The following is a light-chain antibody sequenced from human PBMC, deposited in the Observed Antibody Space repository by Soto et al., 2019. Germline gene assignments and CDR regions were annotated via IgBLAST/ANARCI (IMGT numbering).Light chain of an antibody. V-gene: IGLV2-14*01. CDR2: DVS. J-gene: IGLJ2*01. CDR3: SSYTSRSTVV. CDR1: SSDVGGYNY. Sequence: QSALTQPASVSGSPGQSITISCTGTSSDVGGYNYVSWHQQHPGKAPKLIIYDVSNRPSGVSNRFSGSKSGNTASLTISGLQAEDEADYYCSSYTSRSTVVFGGGTKVTVL.